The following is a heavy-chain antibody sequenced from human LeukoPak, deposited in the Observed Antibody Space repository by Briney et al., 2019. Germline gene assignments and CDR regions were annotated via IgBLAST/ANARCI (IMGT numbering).Heavy chain of an antibody. Sequence: GGSLRLSCAASGFTFSSYSMNWVRQAPGKGLEWVSSISSSSSYIYYADSVKGRFTISRDNAKNSLYLQMNSLRAEDTAVYYCASRSSGYYYKDNYWGQGTLVTVSS. D-gene: IGHD3-22*01. V-gene: IGHV3-21*01. CDR2: ISSSSSYI. CDR3: ASRSSGYYYKDNY. J-gene: IGHJ4*02. CDR1: GFTFSSYS.